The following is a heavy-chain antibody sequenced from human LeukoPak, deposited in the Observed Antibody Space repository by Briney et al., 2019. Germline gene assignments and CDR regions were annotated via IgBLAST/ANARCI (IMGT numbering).Heavy chain of an antibody. J-gene: IGHJ4*02. Sequence: GGSLRLSYAASGFTFSSYAMSWVRQAPGKGLEWVSAISGSGGSTYYADSVKGRFTISRDNSKNTLYLQMNSLRAEDTAVYYCAKVLYYYDSSGCWTPYFDYWGQGTLVTVSS. CDR2: ISGSGGST. V-gene: IGHV3-23*01. CDR3: AKVLYYYDSSGCWTPYFDY. CDR1: GFTFSSYA. D-gene: IGHD3-22*01.